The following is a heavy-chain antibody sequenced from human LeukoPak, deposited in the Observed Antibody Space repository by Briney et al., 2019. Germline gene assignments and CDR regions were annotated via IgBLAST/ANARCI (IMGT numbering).Heavy chain of an antibody. CDR2: ISGRGGST. V-gene: IGHV3-23*01. CDR3: AKVGYSSGWYAQYYFDY. J-gene: IGHJ4*02. Sequence: GGSLRLSCAASGFTFSSYAMSWVRQAPGKGLEWVSAISGRGGSTYYADSVKGRFTISRDNSKNTLYLQMNSLRAEDTAVYYCAKVGYSSGWYAQYYFDYWGQGTLVTVPS. D-gene: IGHD6-19*01. CDR1: GFTFSSYA.